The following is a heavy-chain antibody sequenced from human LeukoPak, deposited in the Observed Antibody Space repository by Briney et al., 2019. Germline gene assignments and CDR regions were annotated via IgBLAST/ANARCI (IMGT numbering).Heavy chain of an antibody. D-gene: IGHD3-22*01. CDR2: IYHSGST. Sequence: SETLSLTCAVSGGSINSNNWWSWVRQPPGKGLEWIGEIYHSGSTNYNPSLKSRVTISVDKSKKQFSLKLSSVTAADTAVYYCARHLRSYYYDSSGYYYENYYYGMDVWGQGTTVTVSS. CDR3: ARHLRSYYYDSSGYYYENYYYGMDV. V-gene: IGHV4-4*02. J-gene: IGHJ6*02. CDR1: GGSINSNNW.